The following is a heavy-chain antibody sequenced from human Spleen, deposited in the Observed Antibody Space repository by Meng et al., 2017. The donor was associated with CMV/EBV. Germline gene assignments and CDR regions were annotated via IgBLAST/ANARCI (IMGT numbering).Heavy chain of an antibody. J-gene: IGHJ4*02. CDR3: ARYVTLGSGRRFDY. Sequence: GYSFSNYWIAWVRQMPGKGLEWMGMIYPDDSKTRYSPSFQGQVTISADKSIGTAYLQWSSLKASDTAMYYCARYVTLGSGRRFDYWGQGTLVTVSS. V-gene: IGHV5-51*01. CDR1: GYSFSNYW. CDR2: IYPDDSKT. D-gene: IGHD4-23*01.